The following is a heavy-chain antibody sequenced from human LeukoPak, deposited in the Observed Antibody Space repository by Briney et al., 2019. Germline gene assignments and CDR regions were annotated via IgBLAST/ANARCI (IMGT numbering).Heavy chain of an antibody. J-gene: IGHJ3*02. V-gene: IGHV3-74*01. D-gene: IGHD3-22*01. CDR3: ARGYYDSSGYSDAFDI. CDR1: GFIFNNYW. Sequence: GGSLRLSCAASGFIFNNYWMLWVRHAPGKGLLWVSRINTDGSGTNYADSVRGRFTISRDNAKNTLYLQMSSLRAEDTAVYYCARGYYDSSGYSDAFDIWGQGTMVTVSS. CDR2: INTDGSGT.